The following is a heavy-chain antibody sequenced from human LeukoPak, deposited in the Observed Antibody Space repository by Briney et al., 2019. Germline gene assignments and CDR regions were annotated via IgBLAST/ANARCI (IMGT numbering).Heavy chain of an antibody. Sequence: SETLSLTCTVSGGSISSNSYYWGWIRQPPGKGLEWIGTIFHSGSTYYNPSLKSRVTISVDTSKNQFSLKLSSVTSADTAVYYCAREGYDSSGYYSRSVDYWGQGTLVTVSS. CDR2: IFHSGST. CDR3: AREGYDSSGYYSRSVDY. CDR1: GGSISSNSYY. J-gene: IGHJ4*02. V-gene: IGHV4-39*07. D-gene: IGHD3-22*01.